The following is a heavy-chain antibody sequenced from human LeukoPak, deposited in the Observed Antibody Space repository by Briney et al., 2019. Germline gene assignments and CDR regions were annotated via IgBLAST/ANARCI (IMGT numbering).Heavy chain of an antibody. CDR2: IIPIFGTA. CDR3: ARDVCSSTSCWFDP. D-gene: IGHD2-2*01. Sequence: SVKVSCKASGGTFSSYAISWVRQAPGQGLEWMGGIIPIFGTANYAQKFQGRVTITADKSTSTAYMELSSLRSEETGVYYCARDVCSSTSCWFDPWGQGTLVTVSS. J-gene: IGHJ5*02. CDR1: GGTFSSYA. V-gene: IGHV1-69*06.